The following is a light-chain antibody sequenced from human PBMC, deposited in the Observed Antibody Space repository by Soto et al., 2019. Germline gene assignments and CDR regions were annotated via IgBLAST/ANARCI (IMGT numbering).Light chain of an antibody. CDR1: QTISDW. CDR3: QQYDTYPTT. J-gene: IGKJ1*01. CDR2: RAS. Sequence: DIRMTQSPSTLSASVGDRVTIACRASQTISDWLAWYQQKPGQAPKFLIYRASNLESGVPSRFSGSGSVTEFTLTISSLQPDDFATYYCQQYDTYPTTFGQGTKVEIK. V-gene: IGKV1-5*03.